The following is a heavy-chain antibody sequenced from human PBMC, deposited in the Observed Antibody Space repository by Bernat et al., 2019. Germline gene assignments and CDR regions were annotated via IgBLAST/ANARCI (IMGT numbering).Heavy chain of an antibody. D-gene: IGHD2-2*01. J-gene: IGHJ6*03. CDR1: GGSFSGYY. CDR2: INHSGST. V-gene: IGHV4-34*01. Sequence: QVQLQQWGAGLLKPSETLSLTCAVYGGSFSGYYWSWLRQPPGKGLEWLGEINHSGSTNYNPSLKSRVTISVDTSKNQFSLKLSSVTAADTAVYYCARGGDIVVVPAAHYYYYYMDVWGKGTTVTVSS. CDR3: ARGGDIVVVPAAHYYYYYMDV.